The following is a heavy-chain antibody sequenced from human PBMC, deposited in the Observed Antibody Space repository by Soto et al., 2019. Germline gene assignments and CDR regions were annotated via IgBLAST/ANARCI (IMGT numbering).Heavy chain of an antibody. J-gene: IGHJ4*02. CDR2: INPSGGTT. V-gene: IGHV1-46*02. CDR1: GYSFNNNY. D-gene: IGHD3-10*01. CDR3: ATELGENPASPFDA. Sequence: QVQLVQSGAEGKRPGASVKVSCKTSGYSFNNNYIHWVRQAPGQGLEWVGMINPSGGTTTYARNLQGRVTVTSDTSTSTVYMDLSSLRSEDTALYYCATELGENPASPFDAWGQGTLVTVSS.